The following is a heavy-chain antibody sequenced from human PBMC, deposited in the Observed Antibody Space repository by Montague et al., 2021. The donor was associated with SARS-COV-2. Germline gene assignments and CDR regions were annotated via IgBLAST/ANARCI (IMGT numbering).Heavy chain of an antibody. CDR1: GGSFSGYS. J-gene: IGHJ6*03. CDR3: ARLGDGVEPSPILGLGPFYYSYYIDI. V-gene: IGHV4-34*01. Sequence: SETLSLTCAVRGGSFSGYSWIWIRQPPGKGLEWIGEVKHSGGTKYNTSLKSRVAISIDTSKNQFSLKLSSVTAPDTAVYYCARLGDGVEPSPILGLGPFYYSYYIDIGGKGTAVTVSS. CDR2: VKHSGGT. D-gene: IGHD1-1*01.